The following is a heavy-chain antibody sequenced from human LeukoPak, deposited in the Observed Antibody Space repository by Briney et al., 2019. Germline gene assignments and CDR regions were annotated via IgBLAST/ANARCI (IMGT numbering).Heavy chain of an antibody. CDR1: GFTFSSYA. J-gene: IGHJ4*02. CDR2: ISGSGGST. D-gene: IGHD4-17*01. CDR3: ATGPSGDPNYFDY. V-gene: IGHV3-23*01. Sequence: GGSLRLSCAASGFTFSSYAMSWVRQAPGKGLEWVSAISGSGGSTYYADSVKGRFTISRDNSKNTLYLQMSSLRAEDTAVYYCATGPSGDPNYFDYWGQGTLVTVSS.